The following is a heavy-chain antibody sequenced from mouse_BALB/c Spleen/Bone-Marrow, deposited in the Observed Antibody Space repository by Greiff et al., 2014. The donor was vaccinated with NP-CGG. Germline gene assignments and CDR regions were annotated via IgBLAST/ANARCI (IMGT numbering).Heavy chain of an antibody. V-gene: IGHV5-17*02. CDR3: TRSRGNWDDFDV. D-gene: IGHD4-1*01. CDR1: GFNFSSFG. Sequence: EVKLVESGGGLVQPGGSRKLSCAASGFNFSSFGMHWVCQAPEKGLEWVAYINSGSSITYYADTLKGRFTISRDNPKNTLFLQMTSLRSEDTAIYYCTRSRGNWDDFDVWGPGTTVTVSS. CDR2: INSGSSIT. J-gene: IGHJ1*01.